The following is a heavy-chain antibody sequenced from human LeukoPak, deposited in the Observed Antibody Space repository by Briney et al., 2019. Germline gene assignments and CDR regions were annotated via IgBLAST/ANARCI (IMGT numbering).Heavy chain of an antibody. CDR2: IQYDVSSE. Sequence: PGRSLRLSCAASGFTFSSYAMHWVRQASGKGLEWVAFIQYDVSSEYYADSVKGRFTVSRDNSKNTLYLQMNSLRAEDTAVYYCAREYSGRCIHAFHSWGQGTTVTVSS. J-gene: IGHJ3*02. V-gene: IGHV3-33*08. D-gene: IGHD6-13*01. CDR1: GFTFSSYA. CDR3: AREYSGRCIHAFHS.